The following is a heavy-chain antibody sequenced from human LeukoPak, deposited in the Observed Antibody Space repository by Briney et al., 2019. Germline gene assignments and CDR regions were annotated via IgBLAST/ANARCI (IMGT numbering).Heavy chain of an antibody. CDR1: GGSISTYY. D-gene: IGHD3/OR15-3a*01. J-gene: IGHJ4*02. CDR2: IYYSGST. Sequence: SETLSLTCSVSGGSISTYYWSWIRQPPGKELEWIGYIYYSGSTNYNASLKSQVSISIDTSKNQFSLRLTSVTAADTAVYYCARQTGSGLFILPGGQGTLVTVSS. CDR3: ARQTGSGLFILP. V-gene: IGHV4-59*08.